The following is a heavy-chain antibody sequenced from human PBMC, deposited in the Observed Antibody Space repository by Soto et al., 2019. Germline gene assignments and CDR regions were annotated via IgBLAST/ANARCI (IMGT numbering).Heavy chain of an antibody. CDR3: ARDLQQLVFDY. CDR2: IWYDGSNK. D-gene: IGHD6-13*01. V-gene: IGHV3-33*01. CDR1: GFTFSSYG. Sequence: GSLRLSCAASGFTFSSYGMHWVRQAPGKGLEWVAVIWYDGSNKYYADSVKGRFTISRDNSKNTLYLQMNSLRAEDTAVYYCARDLQQLVFDYWGQGTLVTVSS. J-gene: IGHJ4*02.